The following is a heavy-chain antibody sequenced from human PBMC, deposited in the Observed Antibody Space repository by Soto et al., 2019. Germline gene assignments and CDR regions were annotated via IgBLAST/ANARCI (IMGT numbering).Heavy chain of an antibody. D-gene: IGHD2-2*01. CDR3: AREASEYSTFYYMDV. CDR2: IIPILDIA. Sequence: QVQLVQSGAEVKKPGSSVKVSCKASGGTFNTYTVSWVRQAPGQGLEWMGRIIPILDIANYAQKFQGRVTIAADKSTNTAYMELSSVRSEDTAVYYCAREASEYSTFYYMDVWGKGTTVTVSS. V-gene: IGHV1-69*02. J-gene: IGHJ6*03. CDR1: GGTFNTYT.